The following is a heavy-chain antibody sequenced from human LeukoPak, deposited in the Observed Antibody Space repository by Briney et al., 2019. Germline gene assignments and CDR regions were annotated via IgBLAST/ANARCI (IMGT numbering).Heavy chain of an antibody. CDR2: IIPIFGTA. Sequence: ASVKVSCKASGGTFSSYAISWVRQAPGQGLEWMGGIIPIFGTANYAQKFQGRVTITADESTSTAYMELSSLRSEDTAVYYCARISCTGNSCRPYSYYDMDVWGQGTTVTVSS. V-gene: IGHV1-69*13. CDR3: ARISCTGNSCRPYSYYDMDV. CDR1: GGTFSSYA. D-gene: IGHD2-15*01. J-gene: IGHJ6*02.